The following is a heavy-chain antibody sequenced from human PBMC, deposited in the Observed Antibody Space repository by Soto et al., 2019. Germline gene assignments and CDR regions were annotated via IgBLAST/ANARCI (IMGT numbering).Heavy chain of an antibody. CDR3: ASITMVRGTYGMDV. D-gene: IGHD3-10*01. Sequence: VVSHKVRWKGSGGNIVDFGSSWVRQIPGKGLEWMGRIDPSDSYTNYSPSFQGHVTISADKSISTAYLQWSSLKASDTAMYYCASITMVRGTYGMDVWGQGTTVPVSS. CDR1: GGNIVDFG. CDR2: IDPSDSYT. V-gene: IGHV5-10-1*01. J-gene: IGHJ6*02.